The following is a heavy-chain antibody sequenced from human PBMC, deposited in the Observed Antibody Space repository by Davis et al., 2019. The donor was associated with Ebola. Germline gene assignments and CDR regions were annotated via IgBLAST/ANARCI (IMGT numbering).Heavy chain of an antibody. J-gene: IGHJ5*02. CDR1: GFTFSSYW. V-gene: IGHV3-74*01. CDR3: AREQGGTGTRRWFDP. CDR2: INSDGSST. Sequence: HTGGSLRLSCAASGFTFSSYWMHWVRQAPGKGLVWVSRINSDGSSTSYADSVKGRFTISRDNAKNTLYLQMNSLRAEDTAVYYCAREQGGTGTRRWFDPWGQGTLVTVSS. D-gene: IGHD1-7*01.